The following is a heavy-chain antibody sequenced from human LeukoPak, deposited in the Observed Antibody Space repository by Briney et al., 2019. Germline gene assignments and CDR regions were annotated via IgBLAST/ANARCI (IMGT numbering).Heavy chain of an antibody. CDR1: GGSCDDYY. Sequence: PSETLSHTCAVYGGSCDDYYCSWIRQPPGKGLEWIGEIHPHGIFYYNSSLTSRVTISIDTSKSQFSLRLTSVTAADTAFYYCARGRDRSKAGDHWGQGSLVTVSS. CDR3: ARGRDRSKAGDH. D-gene: IGHD5-24*01. CDR2: IHPHGIF. J-gene: IGHJ4*02. V-gene: IGHV4-34*01.